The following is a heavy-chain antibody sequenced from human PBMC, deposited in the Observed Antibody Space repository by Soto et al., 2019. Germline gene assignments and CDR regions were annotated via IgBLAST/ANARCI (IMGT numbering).Heavy chain of an antibody. Sequence: ASVKVSCKASGYTFTGYYMHWVRQAPGQGLEWMGWINPNSGGTNYAQKFQGWVTMTRDTSISTAYMELSRLRSDDTAVYYCARSKGYYDSSGYYYDWGQGTLVTVSS. CDR1: GYTFTGYY. V-gene: IGHV1-2*04. CDR3: ARSKGYYDSSGYYYD. J-gene: IGHJ4*02. D-gene: IGHD3-22*01. CDR2: INPNSGGT.